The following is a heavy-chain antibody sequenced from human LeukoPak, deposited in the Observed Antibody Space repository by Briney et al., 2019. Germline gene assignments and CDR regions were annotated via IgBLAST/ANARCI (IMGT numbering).Heavy chain of an antibody. Sequence: ASVKVSCKASGYTFTGYYMHWVRQAPGQGLEWMGWINPNSGGTNYAQKFQGRVTMTRDTSISTAYMELRSLRSDDTAVYYCARELRGVTAYDAFDIWGQGTMVTVSS. D-gene: IGHD3-10*01. V-gene: IGHV1-2*02. CDR2: INPNSGGT. CDR3: ARELRGVTAYDAFDI. J-gene: IGHJ3*02. CDR1: GYTFTGYY.